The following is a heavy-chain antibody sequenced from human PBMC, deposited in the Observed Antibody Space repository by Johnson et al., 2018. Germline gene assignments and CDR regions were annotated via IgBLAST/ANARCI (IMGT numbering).Heavy chain of an antibody. CDR1: GGSTSNFF. CDR3: AREMGGIHDAFDI. V-gene: IGHV4-59*01. CDR2: IHNIGST. Sequence: QVQLQESGPGLVKPSETLSLTCRVSGGSTSNFFWSWIRQPPGKGLEWIGYIHNIGSTNSNPSLNSRVSISIHTSKNQFPLSLRSVTAPATAVYYCAREMGGIHDAFDIWGQGTMVTVSS. D-gene: IGHD3-16*01. J-gene: IGHJ3*02.